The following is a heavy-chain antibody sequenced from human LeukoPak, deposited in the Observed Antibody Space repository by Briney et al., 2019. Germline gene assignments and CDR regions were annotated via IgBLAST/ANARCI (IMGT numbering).Heavy chain of an antibody. CDR2: IWHDGSNK. V-gene: IGHV3-33*01. J-gene: IGHJ4*02. CDR1: GFTFSTYG. CDR3: ARENTYSYGGFDC. D-gene: IGHD5-18*01. Sequence: GGSLRLSCAASGFTFSTYGMHWVRQAPGKGLEWVAAIWHDGSNKYYGDSVKGRFTISRDNSKSTLYLQMNSLRAEDTAVYYCARENTYSYGGFDCWGQGTLVTVSS.